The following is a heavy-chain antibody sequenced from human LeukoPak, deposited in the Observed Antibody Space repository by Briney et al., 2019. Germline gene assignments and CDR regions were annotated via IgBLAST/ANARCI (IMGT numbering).Heavy chain of an antibody. Sequence: ASVKLSCKTSGYTFTNFGINWVRQAPGQGLEWMGWIRTYNGNTNYAQKLQGRVTMTTDTSTSTAYMELRSLRSDDTAVYYCARRRRPRVYYDSSGYYHDGFDIWGQGTMVTVSS. CDR3: ARRRRPRVYYDSSGYYHDGFDI. D-gene: IGHD3-22*01. J-gene: IGHJ3*02. CDR1: GYTFTNFG. CDR2: IRTYNGNT. V-gene: IGHV1-18*01.